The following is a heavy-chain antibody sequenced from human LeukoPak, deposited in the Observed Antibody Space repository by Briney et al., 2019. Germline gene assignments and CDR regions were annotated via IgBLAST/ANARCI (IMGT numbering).Heavy chain of an antibody. D-gene: IGHD5-18*01. Sequence: GGSLRLSCAASGFTFSSYWMSWVRQAPGKELEWVGNIKEDGSEKYYVASVKGRFTISRDNAKNSLYLQMNSLRAEDTAAYYCARFDTPMAFDYWGQGTLVTVPS. CDR3: ARFDTPMAFDY. CDR1: GFTFSSYW. V-gene: IGHV3-7*04. J-gene: IGHJ4*02. CDR2: IKEDGSEK.